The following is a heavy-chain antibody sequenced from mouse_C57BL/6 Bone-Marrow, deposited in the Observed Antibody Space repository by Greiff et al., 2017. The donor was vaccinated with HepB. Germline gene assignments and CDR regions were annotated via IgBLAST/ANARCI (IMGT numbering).Heavy chain of an antibody. D-gene: IGHD1-1*01. CDR2: IWSGGST. J-gene: IGHJ3*01. CDR1: GFSLTSYG. Sequence: VKLMESGPGLVQPSQSLSITCTVSGFSLTSYGVHWVRQSPGKGLEWLGVIWSGGSTDYNAAFISRLSISKDNSKSQVFFKMNSLQADDTAIYYCASYGSSYPFAYWGQGTLVTVSA. CDR3: ASYGSSYPFAY. V-gene: IGHV2-2*01.